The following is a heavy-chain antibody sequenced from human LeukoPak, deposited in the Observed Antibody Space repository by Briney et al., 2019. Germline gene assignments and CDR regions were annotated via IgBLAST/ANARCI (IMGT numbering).Heavy chain of an antibody. V-gene: IGHV4-34*01. CDR3: ARSKWGNYMDV. D-gene: IGHD3-16*01. J-gene: IGHJ6*03. CDR1: GGSISSYY. Sequence: SETLSLTCTVSGGSISSYYWSWIRQPPGKGLEWIGEINHSGSTNYNPSLKSRVTISVDTSKNQFSLKLSAVTAADTAVYYCARSKWGNYMDVWGKGTTVTVSS. CDR2: INHSGST.